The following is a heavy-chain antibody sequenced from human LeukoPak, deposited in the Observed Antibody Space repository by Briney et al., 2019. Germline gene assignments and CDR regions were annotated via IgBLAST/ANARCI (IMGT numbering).Heavy chain of an antibody. J-gene: IGHJ4*02. D-gene: IGHD2-15*01. V-gene: IGHV1-2*02. CDR3: ARAPIGYCSGGSCERLYYFDY. CDR2: INPNSGGT. CDR1: GYTFTCYY. Sequence: ASVKVSCKASGYTFTCYYMHWVRQAPGQGLEWMGWINPNSGGTNYAQKFQGRVTMTRDTSISTAYMELSRLRSDDTAVYYCARAPIGYCSGGSCERLYYFDYWGQGTLVTVSS.